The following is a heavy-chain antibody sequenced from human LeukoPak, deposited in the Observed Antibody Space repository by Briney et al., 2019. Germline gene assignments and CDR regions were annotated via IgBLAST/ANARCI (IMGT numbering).Heavy chain of an antibody. CDR3: APLDAGPAFDI. CDR2: ISGSGGST. J-gene: IGHJ3*02. CDR1: GFTFSSYD. Sequence: GGSLRLSCAASGFTFSSYDMHWVRQATGKGLEWVSAISGSGGSTYYADSVKGRFTISRDNSKNTLYLQMNSLRAEDAAVYYCAPLDAGPAFDIWGQGTMVTVSS. V-gene: IGHV3-23*01.